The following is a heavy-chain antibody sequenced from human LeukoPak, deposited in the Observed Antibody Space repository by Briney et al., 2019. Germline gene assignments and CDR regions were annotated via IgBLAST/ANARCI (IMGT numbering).Heavy chain of an antibody. CDR1: GGSISSYY. Sequence: SETLSLTCTVSGGSISSYYWSWIRQPPGKGLEWIGYIYYSGSTNYNPSLKSRVTISVDTSKNQFSLRLSYVTAADRAVYYCAREGPAASTFFYYFMDVWGKGTTVTVSS. J-gene: IGHJ6*03. V-gene: IGHV4-59*12. CDR2: IYYSGST. CDR3: AREGPAASTFFYYFMDV. D-gene: IGHD2-2*01.